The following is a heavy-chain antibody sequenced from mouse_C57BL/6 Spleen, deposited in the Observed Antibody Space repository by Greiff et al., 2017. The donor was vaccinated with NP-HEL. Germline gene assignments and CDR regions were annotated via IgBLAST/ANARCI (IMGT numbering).Heavy chain of an antibody. Sequence: QVQLQQPGAELVMPGASVKLSCKASGYTFTSYWMHWVKQRPGQGLEWIGEIDPSDSYTNYNQKFKGKSTLTVDKSSSTAYMQLSSLTSEDSAVYYCARPYYDYFPYAMDYWGQGTSVTVSS. J-gene: IGHJ4*01. CDR2: IDPSDSYT. D-gene: IGHD2-4*01. V-gene: IGHV1-69*01. CDR1: GYTFTSYW. CDR3: ARPYYDYFPYAMDY.